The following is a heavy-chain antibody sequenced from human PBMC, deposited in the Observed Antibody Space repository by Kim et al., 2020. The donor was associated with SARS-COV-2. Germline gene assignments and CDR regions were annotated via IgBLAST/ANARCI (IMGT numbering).Heavy chain of an antibody. J-gene: IGHJ3*02. CDR2: IYFSGST. CDR1: GGSISSSSYY. Sequence: SETLSLTCTVSGGSISSSSYYWGWIRQPPGKRLEWIGSIYFSGSTYYNPSLKSRVTISVDTSKNQFSLKLSSVTAADTAVYYCARPGYYGSDEAFDIWGQGTMVTVSS. V-gene: IGHV4-39*01. D-gene: IGHD3-10*01. CDR3: ARPGYYGSDEAFDI.